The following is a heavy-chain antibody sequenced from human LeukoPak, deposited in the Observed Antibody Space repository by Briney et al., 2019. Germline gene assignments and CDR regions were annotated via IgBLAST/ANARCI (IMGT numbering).Heavy chain of an antibody. CDR3: AKGDRVAAAAMVDY. D-gene: IGHD6-13*01. CDR1: GFTFSSYA. Sequence: GGSLRLSCAASGFTFSSYAMSWVRQAPGKGLEWVSAISSSGDTTYYADSVKGRFTISRDNSKTTLYGQMNSLRAEGTAIYYCAKGDRVAAAAMVDYWGQGTLVTVSS. V-gene: IGHV3-23*01. CDR2: ISSSGDTT. J-gene: IGHJ4*02.